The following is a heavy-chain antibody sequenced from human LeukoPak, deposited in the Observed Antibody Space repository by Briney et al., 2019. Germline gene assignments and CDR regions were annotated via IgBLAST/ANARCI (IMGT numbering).Heavy chain of an antibody. CDR3: ATETTVTTFGFDP. D-gene: IGHD4-17*01. CDR1: GGSISSGGYY. CDR2: IYYSGST. J-gene: IGHJ5*02. Sequence: SETLSLTCTVSGGSISSGGYYWSWIRQRPGKGLEWIGYIYYSGSTYYNPSLKSRVTISVDTSKNQFSLKLSSVTAADTAVYYCATETTVTTFGFDPWGQGTLVTVSS. V-gene: IGHV4-31*03.